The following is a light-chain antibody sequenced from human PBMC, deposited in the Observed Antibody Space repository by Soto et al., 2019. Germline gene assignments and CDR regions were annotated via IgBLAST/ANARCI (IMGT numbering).Light chain of an antibody. CDR2: GAS. J-gene: IGKJ2*01. V-gene: IGKV3-20*01. Sequence: EIVLTQSPGTLSLSPGERATLSCRASQSVSSSSYLAWYQQKPCQAPRLLIYGASSRATGIPDRFSGSGSATAFTLTISRLEPEDFAVYYCRQSGRSSSSTFGQGTKLENK. CDR1: QSVSSSSY. CDR3: RQSGRSSSST.